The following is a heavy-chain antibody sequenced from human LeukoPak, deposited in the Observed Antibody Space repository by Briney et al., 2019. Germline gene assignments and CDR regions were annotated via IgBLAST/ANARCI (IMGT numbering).Heavy chain of an antibody. CDR2: IIPIFGTA. CDR3: AREGYSYVTRGYGMDV. Sequence: ASVKVSCKASGGTFSSYAISWVRHAPGQGLEWMGGIIPIFGTANYAQKFQGRVTITADESTSTAYMELSSLRSEDTAVYYCAREGYSYVTRGYGMDVWGQGTTVTVSS. D-gene: IGHD5-18*01. J-gene: IGHJ6*02. CDR1: GGTFSSYA. V-gene: IGHV1-69*13.